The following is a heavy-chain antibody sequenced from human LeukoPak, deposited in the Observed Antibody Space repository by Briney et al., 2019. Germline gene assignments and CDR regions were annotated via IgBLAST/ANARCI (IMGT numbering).Heavy chain of an antibody. CDR1: GDSISSSSSY. CDR3: ARGRGEGRGIAMVRGVRAPSYNWFDP. J-gene: IGHJ5*02. CDR2: IYYNGST. D-gene: IGHD3-10*01. V-gene: IGHV4-39*07. Sequence: PSETLSLTCTVSGDSISSSSSYWGWIRQPPGEGLEWIGSIYYNGSTYYNPSLKSRVTISVDTSKNQFSLKLSSVTAADTAVYYCARGRGEGRGIAMVRGVRAPSYNWFDPWGHGTQVTVSS.